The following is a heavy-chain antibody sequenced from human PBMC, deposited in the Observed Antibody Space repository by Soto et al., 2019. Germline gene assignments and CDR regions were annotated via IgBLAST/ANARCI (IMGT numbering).Heavy chain of an antibody. V-gene: IGHV2-26*01. D-gene: IGHD2-21*02. CDR2: IFSNDEK. CDR1: GFSLSNARMG. Sequence: QVTLKESGPVLVKPTETLTLTCTVSGFSLSNARMGVSWIRQPPGKALEWLAHIFSNDEKSYSTSLKSRLTISKETSKSQVVLTMTNMDPVDTATYYCARPRAYCGGDCYSGLSYYYYGMDVWGQGTTVTVSS. J-gene: IGHJ6*02. CDR3: ARPRAYCGGDCYSGLSYYYYGMDV.